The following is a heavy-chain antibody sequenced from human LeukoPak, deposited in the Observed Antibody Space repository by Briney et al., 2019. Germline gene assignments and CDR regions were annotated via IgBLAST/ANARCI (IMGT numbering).Heavy chain of an antibody. CDR1: GFTFSSYA. CDR3: ATKVVPAAIGWLQH. J-gene: IGHJ1*01. V-gene: IGHV3-23*01. Sequence: PGGSLKLSCAASGFTFSSYAMNWVRQAPGKGLEWVSGISSSSDRMYYADSVKGRFTISRDNSKNTLYLQMNSLRAEDTAVYYCATKVVPAAIGWLQHWGQGTLVTVSS. CDR2: ISSSSDRM. D-gene: IGHD2-2*01.